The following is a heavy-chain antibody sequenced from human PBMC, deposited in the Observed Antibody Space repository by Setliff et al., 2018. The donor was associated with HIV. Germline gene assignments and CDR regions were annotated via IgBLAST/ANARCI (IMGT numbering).Heavy chain of an antibody. CDR1: GGSINIGKTF. D-gene: IGHD6-19*01. CDR2: IHRSGTV. CDR3: ARAPSNGWYPDAFDI. J-gene: IGHJ3*02. Sequence: LSLTCTVSGGSINIGKTFWGWIRQPPGKGLEWIGSIHRSGTVYFNPSLSTRINISLDRSKNQFSLRLRSVTAADTAVYYCARAPSNGWYPDAFDIWGQGTMVTVSS. V-gene: IGHV4-39*07.